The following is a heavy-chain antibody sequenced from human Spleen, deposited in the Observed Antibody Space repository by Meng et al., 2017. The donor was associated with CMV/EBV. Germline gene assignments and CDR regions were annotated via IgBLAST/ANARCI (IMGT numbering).Heavy chain of an antibody. D-gene: IGHD1-26*01. CDR3: ARLHSGSYRRFWFFDL. CDR2: IKQDGSEK. V-gene: IGHV3-7*01. CDR1: GFTFSSYW. Sequence: GGSLRLSCVGSGFTFSSYWMSWVRQAPGKGLEWVANIKQDGSEKYYVDSVKGRFIISRDNAKNSLYLQMNSLRAEDTSVYYCARLHSGSYRRFWFFDLWGRGTLVTVSS. J-gene: IGHJ2*01.